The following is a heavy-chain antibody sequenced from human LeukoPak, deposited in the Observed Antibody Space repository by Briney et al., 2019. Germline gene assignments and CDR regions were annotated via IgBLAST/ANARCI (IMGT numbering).Heavy chain of an antibody. CDR2: ISAGGHNT. CDR1: GFSFSDYA. Sequence: GGSLRLSCDASGFSFSDYAMHWVRQAPGKGLEWVSGISAGGHNTYYADSVKGRFTISRDNSKNTLYLQMNSLRAEDTAVYYCARVGYCSSTSCSGGLEYYYYYGMDVWGQGTTVTVSS. D-gene: IGHD2-2*01. J-gene: IGHJ6*02. V-gene: IGHV3-23*01. CDR3: ARVGYCSSTSCSGGLEYYYYYGMDV.